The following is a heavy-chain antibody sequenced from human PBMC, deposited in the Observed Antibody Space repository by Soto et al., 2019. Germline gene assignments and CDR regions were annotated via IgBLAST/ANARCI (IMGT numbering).Heavy chain of an antibody. V-gene: IGHV4-59*01. CDR2: IYYSGST. CDR3: ARDSHGDYSYYYYYGMDV. Sequence: SETLSLTCTVSCGSISSYYWSWIRQPPGKGLEWIGYIYYSGSTNYNPSLKSRVTISVDTSKNQFSLKLSSVTAADTAVYYCARDSHGDYSYYYYYGMDVWGQGTTVTVSS. D-gene: IGHD4-17*01. J-gene: IGHJ6*02. CDR1: CGSISSYY.